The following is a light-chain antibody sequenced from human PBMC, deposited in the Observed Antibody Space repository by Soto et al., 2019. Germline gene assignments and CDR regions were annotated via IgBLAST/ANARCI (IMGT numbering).Light chain of an antibody. Sequence: QLVLTQSSSASASLGSSVKLTCTLSSGHSSYIIAWHQQQPGKAPRYLMKLEGSGSYNKGSGVPDRFSGSSSGADRYLTISNLQFEDEADYYCETWDSNITWVFGGGTKVTVL. J-gene: IGLJ3*02. CDR3: ETWDSNITWV. V-gene: IGLV4-60*02. CDR1: SGHSSYI. CDR2: LEGSGSY.